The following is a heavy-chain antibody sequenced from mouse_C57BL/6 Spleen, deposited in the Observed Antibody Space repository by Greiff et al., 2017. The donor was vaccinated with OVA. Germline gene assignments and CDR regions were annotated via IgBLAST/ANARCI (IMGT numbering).Heavy chain of an antibody. V-gene: IGHV1-42*01. CDR3: ARRGVSSYAMDY. J-gene: IGHJ4*01. CDR2: INPSTGGT. D-gene: IGHD2-12*01. Sequence: EVQLQQSGPELVKPGASVKISCKASGYSFTGYYMTWVKQSPEKSLEWIGEINPSTGGTTYNQKFKAKATLTVDKSSSTAYMQLKSLTSEDSAVYYCARRGVSSYAMDYWGQGTSVTVSS. CDR1: GYSFTGYY.